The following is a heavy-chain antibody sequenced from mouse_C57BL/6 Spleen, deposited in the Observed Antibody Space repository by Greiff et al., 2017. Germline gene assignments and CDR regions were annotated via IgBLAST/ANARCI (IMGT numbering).Heavy chain of an antibody. V-gene: IGHV1-5*01. CDR1: GYTFTSYW. J-gene: IGHJ2*01. CDR3: TRGYDGCFDY. D-gene: IGHD2-3*01. CDR2: IYPGNSDT. Sequence: VQLQQSGTVLARPGASVKMSCTTSGYTFTSYWMHWVKQTPGQGLEWIGAIYPGNSDTSYNQKFKGKANLTAVTSASTAYMELSSLTNEDSAVYYCTRGYDGCFDYWGQGTTLTVSA.